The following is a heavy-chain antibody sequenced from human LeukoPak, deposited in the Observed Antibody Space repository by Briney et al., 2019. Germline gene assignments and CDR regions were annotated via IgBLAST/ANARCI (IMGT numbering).Heavy chain of an antibody. Sequence: GRSLRLSCAASGFTVSSNYMSWVRPAPERGLGWVSIIYSGGNTSYADSVKGRFTISRDNSKNTLYFQKNNVRPEDRAVYYCARQKGHVDYWGQGTLVTVSS. CDR1: GFTVSSNY. J-gene: IGHJ4*02. V-gene: IGHV3-66*04. CDR3: ARQKGHVDY. CDR2: IYSGGNT.